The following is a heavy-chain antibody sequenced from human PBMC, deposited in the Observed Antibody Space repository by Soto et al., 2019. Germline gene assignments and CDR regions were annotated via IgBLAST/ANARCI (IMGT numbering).Heavy chain of an antibody. J-gene: IGHJ4*02. CDR3: ASERYGSGYYYADY. Sequence: SETLSLTCTVSGGSISSSRYYWGWIRQPPGKGLEWIGSIYYSGSNYYKSSLKSRVTITVDTSKNQFSLKLRSMTAADTAVYYCASERYGSGYYYADYWGQGTLVTVSS. CDR2: IYYSGSN. D-gene: IGHD3-22*01. CDR1: GGSISSSRYY. V-gene: IGHV4-39*01.